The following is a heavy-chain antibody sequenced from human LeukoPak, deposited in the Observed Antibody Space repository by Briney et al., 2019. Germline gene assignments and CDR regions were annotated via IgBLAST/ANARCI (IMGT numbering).Heavy chain of an antibody. V-gene: IGHV1-18*01. CDR2: ISAYNGNT. Sequence: GASVKVSCKASGYTFTSYGISWVRQAPGQGLEWMGWISAYNGNTNYAQKLQGRVTMTEDTSTDTAYMELSSLRSEDTAVYYCATELVVVPDSYFDYWGQGTLVTVSS. CDR1: GYTFTSYG. J-gene: IGHJ4*02. CDR3: ATELVVVPDSYFDY. D-gene: IGHD2-2*01.